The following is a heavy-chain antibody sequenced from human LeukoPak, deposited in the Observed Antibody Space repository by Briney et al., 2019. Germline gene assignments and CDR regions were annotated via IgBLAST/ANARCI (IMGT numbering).Heavy chain of an antibody. CDR1: GGSIRSYY. Sequence: PSETVSLTCTVSGGSIRSYYWNWIRQPPGKGLEWIGYIYYSGSTNSNPSPKSRVTISVDTSKHQFSLKVSSVTAADTAVYYCARALTPGYCSGGTCSYFDYWGQGTLVTVSS. V-gene: IGHV4-59*01. J-gene: IGHJ4*02. CDR2: IYYSGST. D-gene: IGHD2-15*01. CDR3: ARALTPGYCSGGTCSYFDY.